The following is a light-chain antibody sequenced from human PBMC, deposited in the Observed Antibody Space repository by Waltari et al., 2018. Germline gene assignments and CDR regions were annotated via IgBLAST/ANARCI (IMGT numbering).Light chain of an antibody. V-gene: IGKV4-1*01. CDR3: HQYSTTPWT. CDR2: WAS. CDR1: QSVLYSPNSKNY. J-gene: IGKJ1*01. Sequence: DFVMTQSPDSLAVSLGERATINCKSSQSVLYSPNSKNYLAWYQQEPGQPPKLLIYWASTRESGVPDRFSGSGSETDFTVSISSLQAEDVAVYYCHQYSTTPWTFGQGTRVEI.